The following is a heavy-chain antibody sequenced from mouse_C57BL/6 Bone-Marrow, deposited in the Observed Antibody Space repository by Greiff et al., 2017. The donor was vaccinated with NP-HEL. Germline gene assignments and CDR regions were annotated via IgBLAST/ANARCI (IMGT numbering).Heavy chain of an antibody. V-gene: IGHV1-72*01. CDR1: GYTFTSYW. D-gene: IGHD1-1*01. J-gene: IGHJ1*03. CDR3: ARSPYYYGSSEWCFDV. Sequence: VQLQQPGAELVKPGASVKLSCTASGYTFTSYWMPWVQQRPGRGLEWIGRIDPNSGGTKYTEKVKSKATLTGDKPSSTAYMQLSSLTSEDSAVYDGARSPYYYGSSEWCFDVWGTGTTVTVSA. CDR2: IDPNSGGT.